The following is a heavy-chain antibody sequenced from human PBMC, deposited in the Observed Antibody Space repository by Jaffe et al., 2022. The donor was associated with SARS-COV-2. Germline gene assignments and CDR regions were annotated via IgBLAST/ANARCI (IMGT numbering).Heavy chain of an antibody. CDR2: IRCKTYGGTT. V-gene: IGHV3-49*05. Sequence: EVQLVESGGGLVKPGRSLRLSCTGSGFTFGDYAMSWFRQAPGKGLEWVGFIRCKTYGGTTEYAASVEGRFTISRDDSKSIAYLQMNSLKTEDTAVYYCTRGPYYYGSGSYYKSQENFDSWGQGTLVTVSS. CDR3: TRGPYYYGSGSYYKSQENFDS. J-gene: IGHJ4*02. D-gene: IGHD3-10*01. CDR1: GFTFGDYA.